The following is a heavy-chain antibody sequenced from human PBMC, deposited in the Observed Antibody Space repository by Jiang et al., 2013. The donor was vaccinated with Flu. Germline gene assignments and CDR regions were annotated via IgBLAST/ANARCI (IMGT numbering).Heavy chain of an antibody. D-gene: IGHD4-17*01. CDR2: IYPGDSDT. CDR3: ARYPSSAHDYAFYGMDV. Sequence: IYPGDSDTRYSPSFQGQVTISADKSISTAYLQWSSLKASDTAMYYCARYPSSAHDYAFYGMDVWGQGTTVTVSS. V-gene: IGHV5-51*01. J-gene: IGHJ6*02.